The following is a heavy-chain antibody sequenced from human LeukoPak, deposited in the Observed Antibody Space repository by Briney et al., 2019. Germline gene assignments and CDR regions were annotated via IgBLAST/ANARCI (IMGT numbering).Heavy chain of an antibody. J-gene: IGHJ6*03. D-gene: IGHD2/OR15-2a*01. CDR1: GFTLSDYG. Sequence: GRSLRLSCIVSGFTLSDYGMNWVRQAPGKGLEWVSFISSRAYGGTTEYAASVEGRFIISRDDSQSTAYLQMNSLKTEDTAVYYCTRGPSMADDYHYYYMDVWGKGTTVTVS. CDR3: TRGPSMADDYHYYYMDV. V-gene: IGHV3-49*04. CDR2: ISSRAYGGTT.